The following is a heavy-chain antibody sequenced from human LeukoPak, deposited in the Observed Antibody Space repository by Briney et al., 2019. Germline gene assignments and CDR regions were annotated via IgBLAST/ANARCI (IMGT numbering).Heavy chain of an antibody. D-gene: IGHD3-22*01. CDR2: ISSSGSTI. Sequence: PGGSLRLSCAAYGFTFSDYYMSWIRQAPGKGLEWVSYISSSGSTIYYADSVKGRFTISRDNAKNSLYLQMNSLRAEDTAVYYCARERGTYYYDSSGYVWGQGTLVTVSS. CDR1: GFTFSDYY. CDR3: ARERGTYYYDSSGYV. J-gene: IGHJ4*02. V-gene: IGHV3-11*04.